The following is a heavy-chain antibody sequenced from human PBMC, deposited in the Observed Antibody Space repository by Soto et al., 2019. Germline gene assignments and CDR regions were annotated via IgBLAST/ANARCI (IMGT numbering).Heavy chain of an antibody. CDR2: IHQSGDT. V-gene: IGHV4-4*02. Sequence: QVQLKESGPGLVTPWGTLSLTCAVSGDSVSNGNWWCWVRQPPGRGLEWVGEIHQSGDTNYNPSLKSRVTVSADRSNNQYSLRLNSVTAADTAMYYCATRTSVFGIVTFDWGQGILVTVSS. CDR1: GDSVSNGNW. J-gene: IGHJ4*02. CDR3: ATRTSVFGIVTFD. D-gene: IGHD3-16*01.